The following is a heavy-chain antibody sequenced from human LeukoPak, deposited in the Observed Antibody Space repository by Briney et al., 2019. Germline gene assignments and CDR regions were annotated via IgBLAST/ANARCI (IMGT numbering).Heavy chain of an antibody. Sequence: ASVKVSCKASGYTFTGYYLHWVRQAPGQGLEWMGWIHPKSGGTKFAQKFQGRVTMTRDTSISTAYMELSRLRSDDTAVYYCARVGYYYDSSGYSLAFDIWGQGTMVTVSS. D-gene: IGHD3-22*01. CDR1: GYTFTGYY. J-gene: IGHJ3*02. V-gene: IGHV1-2*02. CDR2: IHPKSGGT. CDR3: ARVGYYYDSSGYSLAFDI.